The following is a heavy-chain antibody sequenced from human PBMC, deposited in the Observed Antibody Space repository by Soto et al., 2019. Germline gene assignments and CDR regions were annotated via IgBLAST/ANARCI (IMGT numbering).Heavy chain of an antibody. Sequence: PSETLSLTCTVSGGSISSSSYYWGWIRQPPGKGLEWIGSIYYSGSTYYNPSLKSRVTISVDTSKNQFSLKLSSVTAADTAVYYCARHPPDCGGDCYSSNWFDPWGQGTLVTVSS. CDR1: GGSISSSSYY. D-gene: IGHD2-21*02. CDR2: IYYSGST. CDR3: ARHPPDCGGDCYSSNWFDP. J-gene: IGHJ5*02. V-gene: IGHV4-39*01.